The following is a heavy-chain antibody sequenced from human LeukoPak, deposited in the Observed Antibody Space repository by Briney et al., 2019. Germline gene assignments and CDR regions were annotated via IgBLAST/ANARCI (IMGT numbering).Heavy chain of an antibody. V-gene: IGHV3-7*03. CDR2: IKQDGSEK. Sequence: GGSLRLSCAASGFIFSNNIMNWVRQAPGKGLEWVANIKQDGSEKYYVDSVKGRFTISRDNAKNSLYLQMNSLRAEDTAVYYCARVKHSIYFDYWGQGTLVTVSS. CDR1: GFIFSNNI. J-gene: IGHJ4*02. CDR3: ARVKHSIYFDY.